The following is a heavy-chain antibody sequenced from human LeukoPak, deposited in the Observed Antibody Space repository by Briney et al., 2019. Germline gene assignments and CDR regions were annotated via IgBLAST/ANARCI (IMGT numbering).Heavy chain of an antibody. D-gene: IGHD6-6*01. CDR1: GFTFSSYA. J-gene: IGHJ4*02. CDR3: ARGIAARSIDY. CDR2: ISYDGSNK. Sequence: GRSLRLSCAASGFTFSSYAMHWVRQAPGKGLEWVAVISYDGSNKYYADSVKGRFTISRDNSKNTLYLQMNSLRAEDTAVYYCARGIAARSIDYWGQGTLVTVSS. V-gene: IGHV3-30-3*01.